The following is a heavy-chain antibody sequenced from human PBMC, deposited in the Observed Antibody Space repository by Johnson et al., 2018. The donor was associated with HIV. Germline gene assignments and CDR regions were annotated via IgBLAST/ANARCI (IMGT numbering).Heavy chain of an antibody. D-gene: IGHD1-7*01. CDR2: IKQGGSEK. Sequence: VQLVESGGGVVQPGGSLRPSCAASGFTFSSYGMHWVRQAPGKGLEWVANIKQGGSEKYYVDSVKGRFTISRDNAKNSMSLQMNSLRAEYTAVYYCARTKLELREEAFDIWGQGTMVTVSS. CDR3: ARTKLELREEAFDI. CDR1: GFTFSSYG. V-gene: IGHV3-7*01. J-gene: IGHJ3*02.